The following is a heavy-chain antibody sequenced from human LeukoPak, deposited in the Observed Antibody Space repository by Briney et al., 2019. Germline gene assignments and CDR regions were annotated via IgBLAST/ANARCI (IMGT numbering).Heavy chain of an antibody. CDR1: GLTFSSYA. D-gene: IGHD2-15*01. CDR3: AKHSVASCYSGLDF. V-gene: IGHV3-23*01. Sequence: PGGSLRLSCAASGLTFSSYAMSWVRQAPGQGLEWVLGISGSGTNTYYADSVKGRFTISRDNSKNTLVLQMVSLRAEDTALYFCAKHSVASCYSGLDFWGQGTLVTVSS. J-gene: IGHJ4*02. CDR2: ISGSGTNT.